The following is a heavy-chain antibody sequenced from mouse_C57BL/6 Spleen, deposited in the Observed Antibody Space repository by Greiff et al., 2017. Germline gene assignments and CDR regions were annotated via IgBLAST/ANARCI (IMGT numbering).Heavy chain of an antibody. V-gene: IGHV1-84*01. CDR1: GYTFPDYY. CDR2: IYPGSGNT. D-gene: IGHD2-1*01. J-gene: IGHJ1*03. CDR3: ARGDYGNGFDV. Sequence: VQLVESGPELVKPGASVKISCKASGYTFPDYYINWVKQRPGQGLEWIGWIYPGSGNTKYNEKFKGKATLTVDTSSSTAYMQLSSLTSEDAAFYCCARGDYGNGFDVWGTGTTVTVSS.